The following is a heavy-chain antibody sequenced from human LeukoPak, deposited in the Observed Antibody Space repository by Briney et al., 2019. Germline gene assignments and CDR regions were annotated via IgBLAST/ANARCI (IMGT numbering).Heavy chain of an antibody. CDR3: AKDAGPYSGTSFYYFDY. CDR2: ISGSGGST. V-gene: IGHV3-23*01. D-gene: IGHD1-26*01. J-gene: IGHJ4*02. CDR1: GFTFSSYA. Sequence: PGGSLRLSCAGSGFTFSSYAMSWVRQAPGKGLEWVSAISGSGGSTYYADSVKGRFTISRDNSKNTLYLQMNSLRVEDTALYYCAKDAGPYSGTSFYYFDYWGQGTLVTVSS.